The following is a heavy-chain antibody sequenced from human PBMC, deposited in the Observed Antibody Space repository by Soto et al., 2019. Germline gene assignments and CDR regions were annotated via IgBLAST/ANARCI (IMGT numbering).Heavy chain of an antibody. J-gene: IGHJ4*02. Sequence: QVQLQESGPGLVKPSQTLSLTCTVSGGSISRGDYYWSWIRQPPGKGLEWIGYIYYSGSTYYNPSLKSRITISVDTSKNQFSLKLSSVTAAATAVYYCARGSDIVAERDFDYWGQGTMVTVSA. V-gene: IGHV4-30-4*01. CDR2: IYYSGST. D-gene: IGHD5-12*01. CDR1: GGSISRGDYY. CDR3: ARGSDIVAERDFDY.